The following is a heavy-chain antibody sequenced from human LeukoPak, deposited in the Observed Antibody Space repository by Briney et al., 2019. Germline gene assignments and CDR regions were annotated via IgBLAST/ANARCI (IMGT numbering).Heavy chain of an antibody. J-gene: IGHJ6*02. CDR3: ARDDGRTVDYGMDV. V-gene: IGHV3-21*01. CDR2: ISSSSSYI. CDR1: GFTFSSYS. Sequence: GGSLRLSCAAPGFTFSSYSMNWVRQAPGKGLEWVSSISSSSSYIYYADSVKGRFTISRDNAKNSLYLQMNSLRAEDTAVYYCARDDGRTVDYGMDVWGQGTTVTVSS. D-gene: IGHD4-17*01.